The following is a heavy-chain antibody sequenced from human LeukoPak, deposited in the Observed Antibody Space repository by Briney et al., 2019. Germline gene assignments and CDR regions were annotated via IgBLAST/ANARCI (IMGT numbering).Heavy chain of an antibody. D-gene: IGHD6-6*01. CDR2: INTNTGNP. Sequence: ASVKVSCKASGYTFSNYAINWVRQAPGQGLEWMGWINTNTGNPTYAQGFTGRFVFSLDTSVSTAYLQISSLKAEDTAVYYCAREPGSSIAARWSWFDPWGQGTLVTVSS. J-gene: IGHJ5*02. CDR3: AREPGSSIAARWSWFDP. V-gene: IGHV7-4-1*02. CDR1: GYTFSNYA.